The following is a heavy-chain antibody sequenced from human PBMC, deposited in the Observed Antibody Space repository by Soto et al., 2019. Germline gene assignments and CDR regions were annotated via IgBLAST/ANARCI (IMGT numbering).Heavy chain of an antibody. V-gene: IGHV1-46*01. D-gene: IGHD3-9*01. J-gene: IGHJ6*02. CDR1: GYTFTSYY. CDR3: AREKGQDYYYILTGYLGPYYYYGMDV. Sequence: GASVKVSCKASGYTFTSYYMHWVRQAPGQGLEWMGIINPSGGSTSYAQKFQGRVTMTRDTSTSTVYMELSSLRSEDTAVYYCAREKGQDYYYILTGYLGPYYYYGMDVWGQGTTVTVSS. CDR2: INPSGGST.